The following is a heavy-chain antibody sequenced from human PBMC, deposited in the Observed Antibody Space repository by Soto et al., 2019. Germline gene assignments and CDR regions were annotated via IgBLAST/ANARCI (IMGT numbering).Heavy chain of an antibody. CDR1: GFTFSSNW. Sequence: EVQLVESGGGLVQPGGSLQLSCVVSGFTFSSNWMSWVRQAPGKGLEWLANIKYDGSEKHYGDSVKGRFAISRDNAKNSLYLQMNSLRVDDTAVSYCARGLYSRGYWGQGTLVTVSS. CDR3: ARGLYSRGY. CDR2: IKYDGSEK. J-gene: IGHJ4*02. D-gene: IGHD3-16*01. V-gene: IGHV3-7*03.